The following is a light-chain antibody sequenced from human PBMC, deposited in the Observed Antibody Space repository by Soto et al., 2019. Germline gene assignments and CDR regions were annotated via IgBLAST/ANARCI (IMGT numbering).Light chain of an antibody. Sequence: GDRVTITCRASQNINNWIAWYQQKPGKAPKFLIYDASTLESGVPSRFSGSGFGTEFSLTISSLQHDDVGSYYCQHMRTFGQGTKVDIK. J-gene: IGKJ1*01. CDR3: QHMRT. V-gene: IGKV1-5*01. CDR1: QNINNW. CDR2: DAS.